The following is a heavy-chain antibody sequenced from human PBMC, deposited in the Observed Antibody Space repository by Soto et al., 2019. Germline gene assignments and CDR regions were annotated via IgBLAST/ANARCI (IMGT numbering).Heavy chain of an antibody. Sequence: QVQLVQSGDEVKKPGSSVKVSCKASGGIFSTYAISWLRQAPGQGLEWLGGIIPLFGTPNYAQRFQGRVTITAAESTSTAYMEVSRLRSEDTAVYYCARERDDYSSGNYYIRLDCWGQGALVTVSS. CDR2: IIPLFGTP. CDR1: GGIFSTYA. J-gene: IGHJ4*02. V-gene: IGHV1-69*01. CDR3: ARERDDYSSGNYYIRLDC. D-gene: IGHD3-10*01.